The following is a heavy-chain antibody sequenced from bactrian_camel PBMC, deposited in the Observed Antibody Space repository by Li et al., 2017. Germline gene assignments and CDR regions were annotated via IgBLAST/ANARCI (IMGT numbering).Heavy chain of an antibody. D-gene: IGHD4*01. V-gene: IGHV3S54*01. CDR1: GSTAANRY. Sequence: QVQLVESGGGSVQAGGSLCLSCAAPGSTAANRYMGWFRQTPEKAREGVAVIDTGGDRTYYVDSVKGRFTISLSQDKNTMYLQMNSLKTDDTAMYYCAAHPRGRLCPATYDYNYKGQGTQVTVS. J-gene: IGHJ4*01. CDR3: AAHPRGRLCPATYDYNY. CDR2: IDTGGDRT.